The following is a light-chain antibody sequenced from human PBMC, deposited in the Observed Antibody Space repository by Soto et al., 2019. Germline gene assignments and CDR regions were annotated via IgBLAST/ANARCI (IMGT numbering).Light chain of an antibody. CDR3: QQYYSDWT. CDR2: AAS. CDR1: QGISSY. Sequence: IQLTQSPSSLSASVGDRVTITCRASQGISSYLAWYQQKPGKAPKLLIYAASTLQSGVPSRFSGSGSGTEFTLTISSLQPDDFATYYCQQYYSDWTFGQGTKVDIK. V-gene: IGKV1-9*01. J-gene: IGKJ1*01.